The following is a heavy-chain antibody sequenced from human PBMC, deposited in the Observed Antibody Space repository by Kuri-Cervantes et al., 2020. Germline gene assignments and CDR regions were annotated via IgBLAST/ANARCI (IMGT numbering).Heavy chain of an antibody. V-gene: IGHV1-2*04. CDR1: GYTFTGYY. J-gene: IGHJ5*02. CDR3: AAESLASVRPGFDP. CDR2: INPNSGGT. D-gene: IGHD3-16*01. Sequence: ASVKVSCKASGYTFTGYYMHWVRQAPGQGLEWMGWINPNSGGTNYAQKFQGWVTMTRDTSISTAYMELSSLRSEDTAVYYCAAESLASVRPGFDPWGQGTLVTVSS.